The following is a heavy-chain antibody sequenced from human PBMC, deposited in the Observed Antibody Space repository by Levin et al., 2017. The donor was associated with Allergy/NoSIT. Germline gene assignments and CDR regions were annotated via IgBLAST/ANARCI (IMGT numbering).Heavy chain of an antibody. V-gene: IGHV3-23*01. CDR3: AKDHPIAARDYYYGMDV. Sequence: PGGSLRLSCAASGFTFSSYAMSWVRQAPGKGLEWVSAISGSGGSTYYADSVKGRFTISRDNSKNTLYLQMNSLRAEDTAVYYCAKDHPIAARDYYYGMDVWGQGTTVTVSS. D-gene: IGHD6-6*01. CDR2: ISGSGGST. J-gene: IGHJ6*02. CDR1: GFTFSSYA.